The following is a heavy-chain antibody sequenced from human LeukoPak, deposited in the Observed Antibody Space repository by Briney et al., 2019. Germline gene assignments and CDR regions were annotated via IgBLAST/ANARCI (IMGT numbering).Heavy chain of an antibody. V-gene: IGHV3-21*01. CDR2: ISGSGSYG. J-gene: IGHJ4*02. Sequence: GGSLRLSCAASGFTFSSYIMNWVRQAPGKGLEWVSSISGSGSYGYYADSVQGRFTISRDNAKNSLYLQMNSLRAEDTAVYYCAKAPFYCSGGSCYWTFFDYWGQGTLVTVSS. D-gene: IGHD2-15*01. CDR3: AKAPFYCSGGSCYWTFFDY. CDR1: GFTFSSYI.